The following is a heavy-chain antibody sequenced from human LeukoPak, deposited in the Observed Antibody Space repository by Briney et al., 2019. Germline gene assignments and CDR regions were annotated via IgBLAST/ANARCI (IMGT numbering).Heavy chain of an antibody. CDR2: IYDSGHT. V-gene: IGHV4-59*08. J-gene: IGHJ3*01. CDR3: ARARSLRDTDAFDV. Sequence: PSETLSLTCTVSGGSINNNYWSWIRQSPGKRLEWIGYIYDSGHTNYNPSLKSRVTISVDTSKNQFSLKLSSVTAADTAVYYCARARSLRDTDAFDVWAQGTTVTVSS. CDR1: GGSINNNY.